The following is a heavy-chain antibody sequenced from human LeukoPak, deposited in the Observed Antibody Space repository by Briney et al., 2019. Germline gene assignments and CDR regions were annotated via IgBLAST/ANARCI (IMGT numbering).Heavy chain of an antibody. CDR2: ISGSAYNT. Sequence: GGSLRLSCAASGFTFSSYGMSWVRLAPGKGLEWVSTISGSAYNTYYADSVKGRFTISRDNSANTLYLQMNSLRAEDTALYYCAKHSGSYFIYYVDSWGQGTLVTVSS. V-gene: IGHV3-23*01. CDR1: GFTFSSYG. J-gene: IGHJ4*02. CDR3: AKHSGSYFIYYVDS. D-gene: IGHD1-26*01.